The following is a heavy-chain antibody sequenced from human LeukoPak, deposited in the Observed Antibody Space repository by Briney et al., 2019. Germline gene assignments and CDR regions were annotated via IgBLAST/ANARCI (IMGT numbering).Heavy chain of an antibody. CDR3: ARNQAVAANRGASDV. Sequence: SETLSLTCAVSGYSISSNNWWAWVRQPPGKGLEWIGYIYYNGNTYYNPYNPSLTSRVTMPVDTSKNQFSLKLDSVTEIDTAMYYCARNQAVAANRGASDVWGQGTMVTVSS. V-gene: IGHV4-28*01. J-gene: IGHJ3*01. CDR1: GYSISSNNW. D-gene: IGHD6-19*01. CDR2: IYYNGNT.